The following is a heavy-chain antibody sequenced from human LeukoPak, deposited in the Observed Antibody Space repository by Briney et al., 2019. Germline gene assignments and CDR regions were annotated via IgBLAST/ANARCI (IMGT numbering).Heavy chain of an antibody. J-gene: IGHJ4*02. CDR2: INPNSGGT. CDR1: GYTFTGYY. V-gene: IGHV1-2*06. D-gene: IGHD3-22*01. CDR3: ARGDSSGYYPFDY. Sequence: ASVKVSCKASGYTFTGYYMHWGRQAPGQGLEWMGRINPNSGGTNYAQKFQGRVTMTRDTSISTAYMELSRLRSDDTAVYYCARGDSSGYYPFDYWGQGTLVTVSS.